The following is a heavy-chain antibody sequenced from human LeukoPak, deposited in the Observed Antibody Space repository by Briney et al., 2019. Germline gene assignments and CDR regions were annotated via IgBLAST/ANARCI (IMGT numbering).Heavy chain of an antibody. D-gene: IGHD6-19*01. CDR2: ISSSGSTI. CDR1: GFTFSDFY. V-gene: IGHV3-11*04. CDR3: ARSIAVAGTASDY. J-gene: IGHJ4*02. Sequence: PGGSLRLSCAASGFTFSDFYMSWIRQAPGKGLEWVSYISSSGSTIYYADSVKGRFTISRDNAKNSLYLQMDNLRDDDTAVYYCARSIAVAGTASDYWGQGTLVTVSS.